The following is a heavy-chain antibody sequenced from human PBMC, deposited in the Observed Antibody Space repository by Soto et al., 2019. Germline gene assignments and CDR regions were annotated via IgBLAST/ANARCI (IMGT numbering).Heavy chain of an antibody. V-gene: IGHV3-23*01. J-gene: IGHJ4*02. Sequence: EVQLLESGGGLVQPGGSLRLSCAASGFTFSDYAMTWVRQAPGKGLEWVSTIGRSGVGTYYRDSVKGRFTISRDNSKNTVYLQMNSLRAEDTARYSCATTDRFNPQSSGGATRFDYWGQGTLVTVSS. CDR3: ATTDRFNPQSSGGATRFDY. D-gene: IGHD6-19*01. CDR2: IGRSGVGT. CDR1: GFTFSDYA.